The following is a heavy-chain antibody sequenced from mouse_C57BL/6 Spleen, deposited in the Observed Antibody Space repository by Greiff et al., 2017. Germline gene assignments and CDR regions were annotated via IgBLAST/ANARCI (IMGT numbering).Heavy chain of an antibody. CDR1: GFSLTSYG. CDR3: AKSYYSNYDYAMDY. V-gene: IGHV2-4*01. D-gene: IGHD2-5*01. CDR2: IWSGGST. Sequence: QVQLKESGPGLVQPSQSLSITCTVSGFSLTSYGVHWVRQPPGKGLEWLGVIWSGGSTDYNAAFISRLGISKANSKNQVFFKMNSLQADDTAIYYCAKSYYSNYDYAMDYWGQGTSVTVSS. J-gene: IGHJ4*01.